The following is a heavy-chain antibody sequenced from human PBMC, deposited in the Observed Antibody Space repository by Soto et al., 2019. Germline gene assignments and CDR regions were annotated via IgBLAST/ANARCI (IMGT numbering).Heavy chain of an antibody. Sequence: SETLSLTCAVSGGSISSSNWSSSVRPPPGKGMELSGEIYQSGSTNNNPSLKPRVTISVDTSKNQFSLKLSSVTAADTAVYYCARFSAAPICGVVTLYYYYYMDVWGKGTTVTVSS. CDR2: IYQSGST. CDR3: ARFSAAPICGVVTLYYYYYMDV. J-gene: IGHJ6*03. V-gene: IGHV4-4*02. CDR1: GGSISSSNW. D-gene: IGHD3-3*01.